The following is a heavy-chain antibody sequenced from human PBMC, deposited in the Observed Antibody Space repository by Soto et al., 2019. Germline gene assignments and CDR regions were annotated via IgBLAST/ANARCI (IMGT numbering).Heavy chain of an antibody. CDR1: GFTFSSYG. CDR3: ARDRSNWPSGANSRDGMDV. D-gene: IGHD4-4*01. CDR2: IWYDGSNK. V-gene: IGHV3-33*01. J-gene: IGHJ6*02. Sequence: PGGSLRLSCAASGFTFSSYGMHWVRQAPGKGLEWVAVIWYDGSNKYYADSVKGRFTISRDNSKNTLYLQMNSLRAEDTAVYYCARDRSNWPSGANSRDGMDVWGQGTTVTVS.